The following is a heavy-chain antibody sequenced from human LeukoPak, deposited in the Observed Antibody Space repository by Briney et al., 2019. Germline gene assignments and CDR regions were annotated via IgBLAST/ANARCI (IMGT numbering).Heavy chain of an antibody. CDR2: ISSSSSYI. D-gene: IGHD5-18*01. J-gene: IGHJ4*02. CDR1: GFAFGSYV. V-gene: IGHV3-21*01. Sequence: GGSLRLSCGASGFAFGSYVMDWVRQAPGKGLEWVSSISSSSSYIYYADSVKGRFTISRDNAKNSLYLQMNSLRAEDTAVYYCARHVDTAMMWEGYYFDYWGQGTLVTVSS. CDR3: ARHVDTAMMWEGYYFDY.